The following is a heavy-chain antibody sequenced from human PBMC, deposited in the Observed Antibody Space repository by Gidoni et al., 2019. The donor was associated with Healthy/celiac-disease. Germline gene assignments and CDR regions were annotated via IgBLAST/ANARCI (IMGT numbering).Heavy chain of an antibody. J-gene: IGHJ2*01. CDR3: ARAYLGASTSGRYWYFYL. D-gene: IGHD1-26*01. CDR1: GGPISSYY. V-gene: IGHV4-59*01. Sequence: QVQLQASGPGRVKPSETLSLTCTVSGGPISSYYWSWIRQPPGKGLEWIGFIFYSGSTNYNPSLKSRVTISVDTSKNQFSLKLSSVTAADTAVYYCARAYLGASTSGRYWYFYLWGRGTLVTVSS. CDR2: IFYSGST.